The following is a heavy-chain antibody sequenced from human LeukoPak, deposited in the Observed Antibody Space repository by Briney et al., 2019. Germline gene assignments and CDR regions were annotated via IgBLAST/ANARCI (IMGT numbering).Heavy chain of an antibody. J-gene: IGHJ5*02. D-gene: IGHD2-2*01. CDR2: IYYSGST. CDR3: ARVGRVVPAAIGNWFDP. Sequence: SETLSLTCTVSGGSISSSSYYWGWIRQPPGKGLEWIGSIYYSGSTYYNPSLKSRVTISVDTSKNQFSLKLSSVTAADTAVYYCARVGRVVPAAIGNWFDPWAREPWSPSPQ. V-gene: IGHV4-39*07. CDR1: GGSISSSSYY.